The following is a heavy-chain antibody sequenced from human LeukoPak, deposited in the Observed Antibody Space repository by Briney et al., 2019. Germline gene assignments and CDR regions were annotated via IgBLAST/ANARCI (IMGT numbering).Heavy chain of an antibody. CDR2: IYYSGST. CDR1: GGSISSSSYY. CDR3: ARVGGGYSYGWFDY. Sequence: PSETLSLTCTVSGGSISSSSYYWGWIRQPPGKGLAGIGSIYYSGSTYYNPYLKSRVTISGDTYENQFSLRLSSVTAADTAVYYCARVGGGYSYGWFDYWGQGTLVTVSS. V-gene: IGHV4-39*07. D-gene: IGHD5-18*01. J-gene: IGHJ4*02.